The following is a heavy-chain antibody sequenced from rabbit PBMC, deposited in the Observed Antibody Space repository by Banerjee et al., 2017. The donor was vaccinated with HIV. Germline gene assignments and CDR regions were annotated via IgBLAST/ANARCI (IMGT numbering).Heavy chain of an antibody. J-gene: IGHJ3*01. D-gene: IGHD4-1*01. Sequence: QEHLEESGGGLVKPETSLTLTCKASGFSFSDKAVMCWVRQAPGKGLEWIGDIYPVFGIRNYANGVQGRFTISSDNAQNTVDLQMNSLTPADTATYFCARNANGGWDLWGQGTLVTVS. CDR1: GFSFSDKA. CDR2: IYPVFGIR. V-gene: IGHV1S47*01. CDR3: ARNANGGWDL.